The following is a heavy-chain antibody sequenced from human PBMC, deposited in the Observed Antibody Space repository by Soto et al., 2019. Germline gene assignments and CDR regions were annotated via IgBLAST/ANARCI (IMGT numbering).Heavy chain of an antibody. Sequence: QITLKESGPPLVKPTQPLTLTCTFSGFSLSTSGVGVGWIRQPPGKALEWLALIYWDDDKRYSPSLKSRLTITKDTSKNQVVLTMTNMDPVDTATYYCAHSPAGYGSGSYSYWGQGTLVTVSS. V-gene: IGHV2-5*02. J-gene: IGHJ4*02. CDR3: AHSPAGYGSGSYSY. CDR2: IYWDDDK. CDR1: GFSLSTSGVG. D-gene: IGHD3-10*01.